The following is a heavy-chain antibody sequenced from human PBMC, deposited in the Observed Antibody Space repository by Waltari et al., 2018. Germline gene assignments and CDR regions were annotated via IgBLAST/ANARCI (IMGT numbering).Heavy chain of an antibody. Sequence: QVQLGQSGAEVKKPGASVKVSCKASGYTFTGYYMHWMRQAPGHGLEWMGRINPNSGGTNYAQKLQGRVTMTRDTSISTAYMELSRLRSDDTAVYYCAREGGPLDYYDSSLPFDYWGQGTLVTVSS. D-gene: IGHD3-22*01. CDR3: AREGGPLDYYDSSLPFDY. CDR1: GYTFTGYY. J-gene: IGHJ4*02. CDR2: INPNSGGT. V-gene: IGHV1-2*06.